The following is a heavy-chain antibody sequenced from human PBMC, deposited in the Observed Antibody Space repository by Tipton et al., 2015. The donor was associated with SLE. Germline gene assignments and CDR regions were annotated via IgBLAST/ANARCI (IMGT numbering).Heavy chain of an antibody. CDR2: LFSGGDT. J-gene: IGHJ2*01. Sequence: QLVQSGGGLVQPGGSLRLSCAASGFTVSSNYMSWVRQAPGKGLEWVSVLFSGGDTFYADSLKGRFTVSRHDSKNTLYLQMNSLRAEDTAVYYCARVDSSGYYGGYFDLWGRGTRVTVSS. CDR1: GFTVSSNY. CDR3: ARVDSSGYYGGYFDL. D-gene: IGHD3-22*01. V-gene: IGHV3-53*04.